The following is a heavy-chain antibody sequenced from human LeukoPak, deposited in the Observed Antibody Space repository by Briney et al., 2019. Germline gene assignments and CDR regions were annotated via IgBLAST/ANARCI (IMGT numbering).Heavy chain of an antibody. J-gene: IGHJ4*02. CDR1: GFTFSSYE. D-gene: IGHD3-22*01. V-gene: IGHV3-23*01. CDR2: ISSSGGST. CDR3: AKRRCDDTSGHYYFDY. Sequence: PGGSLRLSCAASGFTFSSYEMNWVRQAPGKGLDWFSAISSSGGSTYYADSVRGRFTISRDNSKNTLYLQMNSLTAEDTAEYYCAKRRCDDTSGHYYFDYWGQGTLVTVSS.